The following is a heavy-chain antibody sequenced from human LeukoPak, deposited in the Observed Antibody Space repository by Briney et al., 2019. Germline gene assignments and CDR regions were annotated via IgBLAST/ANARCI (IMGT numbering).Heavy chain of an antibody. CDR2: ISSDESST. Sequence: GGSLRLSCAASGFTFSHHWMHWVRQAPGKGLVWVSHISSDESSTTYADSVKGRFTISRDNRKNTLYLQMNSLRVEDAAMYYCTRNPDGRNWFDPWGQGTLVTVSS. J-gene: IGHJ5*02. V-gene: IGHV3-74*01. D-gene: IGHD1-14*01. CDR1: GFTFSHHW. CDR3: TRNPDGRNWFDP.